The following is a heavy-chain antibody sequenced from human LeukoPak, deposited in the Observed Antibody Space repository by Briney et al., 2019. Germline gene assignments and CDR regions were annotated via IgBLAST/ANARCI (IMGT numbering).Heavy chain of an antibody. V-gene: IGHV5-51*01. CDR1: GYSFTSYW. CDR3: ARLDVVVPAARILDY. CDR2: IYPGDSDT. J-gene: IGHJ4*02. D-gene: IGHD2-2*01. Sequence: GESLKISCKGSGYSFTSYWTGWVRQMPGKGLEWMGIIYPGDSDTRYSPSFQGQVTISADKSISTAYLQWSSLKASDTATYYCARLDVVVPAARILDYWGQGTLVTVSS.